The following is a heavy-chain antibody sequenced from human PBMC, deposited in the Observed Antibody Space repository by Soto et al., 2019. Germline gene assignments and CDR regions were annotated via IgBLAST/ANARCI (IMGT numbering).Heavy chain of an antibody. D-gene: IGHD1-26*01. CDR2: IYWDDSK. CDR1: GFSLTTDRVG. V-gene: IGHV2-5*02. Sequence: QLTLKESGPTLVKPPQPLTLTCTFSGFSLTTDRVGVGWIRQPPGEALEWLAVIYWDDSKTYRPSLESRLTITKDTSKNQVALTMTNMDSLDTATYYCAHAYGGRSLYWGQGTLVTVSS. J-gene: IGHJ4*02. CDR3: AHAYGGRSLY.